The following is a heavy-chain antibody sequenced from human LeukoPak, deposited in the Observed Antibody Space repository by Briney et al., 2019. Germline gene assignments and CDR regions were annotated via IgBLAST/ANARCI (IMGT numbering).Heavy chain of an antibody. Sequence: GGSLRLSCAASGFTVSGNYMSWVRQAPGKGLKWVSFTYSGGSTYYAESVKGRFTVSRHNSKNTLYLQMNSLRGEDTAVYYCAKDLWFGELFSAFDIWGQGTMVTVSS. V-gene: IGHV3-53*04. CDR3: AKDLWFGELFSAFDI. CDR2: TYSGGST. CDR1: GFTVSGNY. D-gene: IGHD3-10*01. J-gene: IGHJ3*02.